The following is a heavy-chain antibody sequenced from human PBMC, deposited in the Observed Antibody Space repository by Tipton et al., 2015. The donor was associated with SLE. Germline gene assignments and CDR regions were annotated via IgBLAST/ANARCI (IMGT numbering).Heavy chain of an antibody. V-gene: IGHV4-34*01. CDR3: ARGEQWLVFAFDI. CDR2: INHSGST. J-gene: IGHJ3*02. D-gene: IGHD6-19*01. Sequence: TLSLTCAVYGGSFSGYYWSWIRQPPGKGLEWIGEINHSGSTNYNPSLKSRVAISVDTSKNQFSLKLSSVTAADTAVYHCARGEQWLVFAFDIWGQGTMVTVSS. CDR1: GGSFSGYY.